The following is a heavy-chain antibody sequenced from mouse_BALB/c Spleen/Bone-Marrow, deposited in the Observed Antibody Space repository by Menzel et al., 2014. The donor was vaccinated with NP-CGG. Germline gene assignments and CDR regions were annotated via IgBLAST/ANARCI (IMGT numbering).Heavy chain of an antibody. CDR3: ARFPMDY. CDR2: IRNKAYGYTT. J-gene: IGHJ4*01. Sequence: EVHLVESGGGLVQPGGSLRLSCTTSGFTFTDYYMSWVRQPPGKALEWLAFIRNKAYGYTTEYSASVRGRFTISRDNSQSILYLQMNTLRAEDSATYYRARFPMDYWGQGTSVTVSS. V-gene: IGHV7-3*02. CDR1: GFTFTDYY.